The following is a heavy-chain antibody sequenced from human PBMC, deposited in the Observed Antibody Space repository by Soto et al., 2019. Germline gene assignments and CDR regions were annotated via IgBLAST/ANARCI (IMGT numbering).Heavy chain of an antibody. Sequence: SETLSLTCTVSGGSISGYYWSWIRQSPGKGLEWIGYIHYSGSTNYNPSLKSRVSISVDTSKNEVSLKLTSVTAADTAVYYCARLGGYYQALDSWGQGAVVTVPQ. D-gene: IGHD3-22*01. CDR1: GGSISGYY. CDR3: ARLGGYYQALDS. V-gene: IGHV4-59*08. J-gene: IGHJ4*02. CDR2: IHYSGST.